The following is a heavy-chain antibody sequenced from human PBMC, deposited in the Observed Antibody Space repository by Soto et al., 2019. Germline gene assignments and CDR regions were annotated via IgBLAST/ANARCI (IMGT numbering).Heavy chain of an antibody. V-gene: IGHV3-23*01. CDR2: IRSSGTST. CDR3: ANGGVGSTSTAFY. CDR1: GFTFSNYA. J-gene: IGHJ4*02. Sequence: GGSLRLSCAASGFTFSNYAMSWVRQAPGKGLEWVSAIRSSGTSTYYTDSVKGRFTISRDNAKNTLYLQMNSLTAEDTAVYYCANGGVGSTSTAFYWGQGTLVTVSS. D-gene: IGHD1-26*01.